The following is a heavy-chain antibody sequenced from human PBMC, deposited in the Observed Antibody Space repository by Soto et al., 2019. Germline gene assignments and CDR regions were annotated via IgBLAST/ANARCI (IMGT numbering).Heavy chain of an antibody. V-gene: IGHV3-23*01. Sequence: PGGSLRLSCAASGFTFSSYAMSWVRQAPGKGLEWVSAISGSGGSTYYADSVKGRFTISRDNSKNTLYLQMNSLRAEDTAVYYCARQIYDSDTGPNFQYYFDSWGQGTPVTVSS. CDR2: ISGSGGST. J-gene: IGHJ4*02. CDR3: ARQIYDSDTGPNFQYYFDS. CDR1: GFTFSSYA. D-gene: IGHD3-22*01.